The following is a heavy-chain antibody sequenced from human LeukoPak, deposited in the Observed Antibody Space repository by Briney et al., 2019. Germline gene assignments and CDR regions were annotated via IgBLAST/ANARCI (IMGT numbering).Heavy chain of an antibody. Sequence: SETLSLTCTVSGGSISSYYWSWIRKPAGKGLEWIGRIYTSGSTNYNPSLKSRVTMSVDTSKNQFSLKLSSVTAADTAVYYCARGSYSSSSLWYFDYWGQGILVTVSS. CDR2: IYTSGST. CDR3: ARGSYSSSSLWYFDY. CDR1: GGSISSYY. V-gene: IGHV4-4*07. D-gene: IGHD6-6*01. J-gene: IGHJ4*02.